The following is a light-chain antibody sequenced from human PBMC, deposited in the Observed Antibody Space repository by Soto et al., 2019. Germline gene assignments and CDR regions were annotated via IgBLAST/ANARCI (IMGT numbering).Light chain of an antibody. CDR3: QQRSNWPPRMYT. Sequence: EIVLTQSPATLSLSPGERATLSCRASQSVSSYLAWYQQKPGQAPRLLIYDASNRATGIPARFSGSASGTDFTLPISSLEPEDFAVYYCQQRSNWPPRMYTCGQGNKLEI. CDR2: DAS. J-gene: IGKJ2*01. CDR1: QSVSSY. V-gene: IGKV3-11*01.